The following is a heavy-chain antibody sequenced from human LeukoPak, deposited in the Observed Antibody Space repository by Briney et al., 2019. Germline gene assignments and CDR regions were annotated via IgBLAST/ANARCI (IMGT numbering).Heavy chain of an antibody. J-gene: IGHJ3*02. Sequence: GGSLRLSCAASEFSVGSNYMTWVRQAPGKGLEWVSLIYSGGSTYYADSVKGRFTISRDNSKNTLYLQMNSLRAEDTAVYYCARDILYFGELLGDAFDIWGQGTMVTVSS. V-gene: IGHV3-66*01. CDR2: IYSGGST. CDR3: ARDILYFGELLGDAFDI. CDR1: EFSVGSNY. D-gene: IGHD3-10*01.